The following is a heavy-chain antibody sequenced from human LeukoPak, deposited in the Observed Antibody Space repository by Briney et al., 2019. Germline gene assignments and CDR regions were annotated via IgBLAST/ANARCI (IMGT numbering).Heavy chain of an antibody. CDR2: ISSSGSTI. Sequence: PGGSLRLSCAASGFIFSSYEMNWVRQAPGKGLEWVSYISSSGSTIYYADSVKGRFTISRDNAKNSLYLQMNSLRAEDTAVYYCAREFQVRGVIMIAYFDYWGQGTLVTVSS. D-gene: IGHD3-10*01. CDR1: GFIFSSYE. V-gene: IGHV3-48*03. CDR3: AREFQVRGVIMIAYFDY. J-gene: IGHJ4*02.